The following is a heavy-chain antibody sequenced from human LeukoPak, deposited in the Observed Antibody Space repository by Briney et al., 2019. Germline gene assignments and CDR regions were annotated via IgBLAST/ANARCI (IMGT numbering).Heavy chain of an antibody. Sequence: GGSLRLSCAASGFTFSSYGMHWIRQAPGKGLEWVSVIYSGGSTYYADSVKGRFTISRDNSKNTLYLQMNSLRAEDTAVYYCARDSSGWSGRLDYWGQGTLVTVSS. CDR2: IYSGGST. J-gene: IGHJ4*02. D-gene: IGHD6-19*01. CDR3: ARDSSGWSGRLDY. V-gene: IGHV3-NL1*01. CDR1: GFTFSSYG.